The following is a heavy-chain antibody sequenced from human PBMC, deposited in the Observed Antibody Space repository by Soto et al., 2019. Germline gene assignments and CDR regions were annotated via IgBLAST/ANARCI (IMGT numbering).Heavy chain of an antibody. D-gene: IGHD2-21*02. CDR3: ERVVVTAISSTEFDY. V-gene: IGHV1-18*01. CDR1: GYTFTSYG. Sequence: QVQLVQSGAEVKKPGASVKVSCKASGYTFTSYGISWVRQAPGQGLEWMGWISADNGNTNYAQNLQGRVTMTTDTSTSKAHMELRSLRSDDTDVYYCERVVVTAISSTEFDYWGQGTLVTVSS. J-gene: IGHJ4*02. CDR2: ISADNGNT.